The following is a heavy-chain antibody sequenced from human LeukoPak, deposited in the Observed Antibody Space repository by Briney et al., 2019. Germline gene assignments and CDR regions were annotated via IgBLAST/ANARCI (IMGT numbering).Heavy chain of an antibody. D-gene: IGHD3-10*01. J-gene: IGHJ5*02. Sequence: ASVKVSCKASGYTFTSYGISWVRQAPGQGLEWMGWISAYNGNTNYAQKLQGRVTMTTDTSTSTAYMELRSLRSDDTAVYYCARTYYGSGSYYDNWFDPWGQGTLVTVSS. CDR1: GYTFTSYG. CDR3: ARTYYGSGSYYDNWFDP. V-gene: IGHV1-18*01. CDR2: ISAYNGNT.